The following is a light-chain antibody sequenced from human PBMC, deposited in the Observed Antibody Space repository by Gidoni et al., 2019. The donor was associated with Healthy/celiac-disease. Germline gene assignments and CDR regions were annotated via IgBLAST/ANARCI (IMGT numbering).Light chain of an antibody. CDR1: QSISSY. V-gene: IGKV1-39*01. CDR2: AAS. Sequence: DNQMTQSPSSLSASVGDRVTITCRASQSISSYLNWYQQKQGKAPKLLIYAASSLQSGVPSRFSGSGSGTDFTLTISSLQPEDFATYYCQQSYSTPPYTFGQGTKLEIK. J-gene: IGKJ2*01. CDR3: QQSYSTPPYT.